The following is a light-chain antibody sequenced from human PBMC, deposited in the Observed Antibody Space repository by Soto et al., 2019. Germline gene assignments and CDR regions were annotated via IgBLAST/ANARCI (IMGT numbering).Light chain of an antibody. Sequence: EIVLTQSPGTLSLSPGERATLSCRASQSVSSSYLAWYQQKPGEAPRLLIYGASSRATGIPDRFSGSGSGTDFTLTISRREPEDVAVYYCQQYGSSPLTFGGGTKVQIQ. V-gene: IGKV3-20*01. CDR1: QSVSSSY. J-gene: IGKJ4*01. CDR3: QQYGSSPLT. CDR2: GAS.